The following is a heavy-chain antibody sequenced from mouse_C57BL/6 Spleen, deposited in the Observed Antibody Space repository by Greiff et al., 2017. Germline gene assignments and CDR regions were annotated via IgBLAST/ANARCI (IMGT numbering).Heavy chain of an antibody. Sequence: EVQLVESGPGLVKPSQSLSLTCSVTGYSITSGYYWNWIRQFPGNKLEWMGYISYDGSNNYNPSLKNRISITRDTSKNQFFLKLNSVTTEDTATYYCARVGATYAMDYWGQGTSVTVSS. D-gene: IGHD4-1*02. V-gene: IGHV3-6*01. CDR1: GYSITSGYY. J-gene: IGHJ4*01. CDR2: ISYDGSN. CDR3: ARVGATYAMDY.